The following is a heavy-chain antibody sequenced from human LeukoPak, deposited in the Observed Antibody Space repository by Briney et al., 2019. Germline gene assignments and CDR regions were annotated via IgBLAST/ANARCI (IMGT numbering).Heavy chain of an antibody. V-gene: IGHV1-2*02. CDR3: ARDSASSSWRGDFDY. CDR2: ISPNSGGT. Sequence: ASVKVSCKASGYTFTGYYMHRVRQAPGQGLEWMGWISPNSGGTNYAQKFQGRVTMTRDTSISTAYMELSRLRSDDTAVYYCARDSASSSWRGDFDYWGQGTLVTVSS. J-gene: IGHJ4*02. CDR1: GYTFTGYY. D-gene: IGHD6-13*01.